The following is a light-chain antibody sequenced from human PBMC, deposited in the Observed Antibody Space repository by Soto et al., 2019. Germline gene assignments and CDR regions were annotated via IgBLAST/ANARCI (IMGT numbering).Light chain of an antibody. CDR1: QSVSSSY. Sequence: EIVLTQSPGTLSLSPGERATLSCRASQSVSSSYLAWYQQKPGQAPRLLIYGASSRATGIPDRFSGSGSGTDFTLTISSLEPEDFEVYYCQQYGSSPPGLTFGGGTKVEIK. J-gene: IGKJ4*01. CDR2: GAS. CDR3: QQYGSSPPGLT. V-gene: IGKV3-20*01.